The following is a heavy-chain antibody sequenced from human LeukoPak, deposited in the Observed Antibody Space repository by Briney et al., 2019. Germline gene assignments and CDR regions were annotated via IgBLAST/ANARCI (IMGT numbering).Heavy chain of an antibody. J-gene: IGHJ4*02. CDR3: STYGSGRKFDY. CDR1: GFSFTDAW. D-gene: IGHD3-10*01. V-gene: IGHV3-15*04. CDR2: IESKADGETT. Sequence: GGSHRLSCVGSGFSFTDAWMSWVRQIPGKGLEWVGRIESKADGETTDYATPVKDRFIISRDNSTNTLYLQMNSLKSEDTAVYYCSTYGSGRKFDYWGQGTLVTVSS.